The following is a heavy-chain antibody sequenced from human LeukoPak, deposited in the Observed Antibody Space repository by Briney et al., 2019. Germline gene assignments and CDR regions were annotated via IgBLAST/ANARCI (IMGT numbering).Heavy chain of an antibody. CDR3: ARDQGYFYDSSGHSPLEY. CDR2: INWNGGTR. V-gene: IGHV3-20*04. CDR1: GFTFDDYG. J-gene: IGHJ4*02. Sequence: GGSLRLSCAASGFTFDDYGMSWVRQAPGKGLEWVSGINWNGGTRGYADSVRGRFTISRDNAKNSLDLQMDSLRVEDTALYYCARDQGYFYDSSGHSPLEYWGRGTLVTVSS. D-gene: IGHD3-22*01.